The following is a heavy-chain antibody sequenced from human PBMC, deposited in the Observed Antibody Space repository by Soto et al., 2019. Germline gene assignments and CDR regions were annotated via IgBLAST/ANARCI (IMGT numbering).Heavy chain of an antibody. V-gene: IGHV4-39*01. D-gene: IGHD3-3*01. CDR1: GGSISNRNYY. CDR2: IYYDGST. CDR3: ARVLRFLGWPNDPNCFDH. Sequence: SETLSLTCSVSGGSISNRNYYWAWVRQPPGKGLEWIGNIYYDGSTYYNPSLKSLFTISVDTSKNQFSLKLSSVTAADTAVYYCARVLRFLGWPNDPNCFDHWGQGTLVTVSS. J-gene: IGHJ4*02.